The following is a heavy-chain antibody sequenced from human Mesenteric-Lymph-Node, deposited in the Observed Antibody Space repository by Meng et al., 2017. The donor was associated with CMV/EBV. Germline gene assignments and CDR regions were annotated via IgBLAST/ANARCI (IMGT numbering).Heavy chain of an antibody. CDR3: AKDQRFCTSIECSPGRFDY. Sequence: GESLKISCAAAGFTFSSYAMHWVRQAPGKGLEWVAVISYEGSIKYHTDSVKGRFTISRDNSKNTLYLQMNNLRAEDTAVYYCAKDQRFCTSIECSPGRFDYWGQGTLVTVSS. V-gene: IGHV3-30*14. J-gene: IGHJ4*02. CDR1: GFTFSSYA. D-gene: IGHD2-8*01. CDR2: ISYEGSIK.